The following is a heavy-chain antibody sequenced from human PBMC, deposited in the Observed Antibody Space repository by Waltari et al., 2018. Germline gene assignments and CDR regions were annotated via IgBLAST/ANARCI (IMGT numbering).Heavy chain of an antibody. CDR1: GGSFSGYY. J-gene: IGHJ5*02. V-gene: IGHV4-34*01. D-gene: IGHD6-19*01. CDR2: INHSGST. Sequence: QVQLQQWGAGLLKPSETLSLTCAVYGGSFSGYYWTWIPQPPGKGREWIGEINHSGSTNYNPSLKSRVTISVDTSKNQFSLKLSSVTAADTAVYYCARKQWRARGWFDPWGQGTLVTVSS. CDR3: ARKQWRARGWFDP.